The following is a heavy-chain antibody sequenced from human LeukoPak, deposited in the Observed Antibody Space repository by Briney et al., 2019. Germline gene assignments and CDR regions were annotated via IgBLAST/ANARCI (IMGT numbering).Heavy chain of an antibody. Sequence: SGPALVKPTQTLTLTCTFSGFSLTTSGMSVSWIRQPPGKALEWIGTIYQSGNTYYNPSLKNRVTISVDTSKNQFSLKLSSVTAADTAVYYCARVYYSSSYDYWYFDLWGRGTLVTVSS. CDR3: ARVYYSSSYDYWYFDL. CDR2: IYQSGNT. CDR1: GFSLTTSGMS. J-gene: IGHJ2*01. D-gene: IGHD6-13*01. V-gene: IGHV4-30-4*07.